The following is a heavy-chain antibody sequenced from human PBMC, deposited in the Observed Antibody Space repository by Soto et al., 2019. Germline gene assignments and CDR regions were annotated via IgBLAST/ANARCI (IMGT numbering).Heavy chain of an antibody. CDR1: GYSFTSYW. CDR3: ARHARLRFLEWFRGACCCMDV. V-gene: IGHV5-51*01. CDR2: IYPGDSDT. Sequence: GESLKISCKGSGYSFTSYWIGWVRQMPGKGLEWMGIIYPGDSDTRYSPSFQGQVTISADKSISTAYLQWSSLKAPDTAMYYCARHARLRFLEWFRGACCCMDVWGQGTTVTGSS. J-gene: IGHJ6*02. D-gene: IGHD3-3*01.